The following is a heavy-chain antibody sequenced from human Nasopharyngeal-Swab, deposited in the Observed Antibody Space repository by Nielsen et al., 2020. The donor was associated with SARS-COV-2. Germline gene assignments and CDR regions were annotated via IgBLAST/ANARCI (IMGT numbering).Heavy chain of an antibody. CDR2: FGDKDHNYAT. J-gene: IGHJ4*02. Sequence: EFPKNSCAAPGFILRASAIHRVRQASRKGPEGVGPFGDKDHNYATTYGASVQGRFTISRDDSKNTAFLQMDSLKTEDTALYYCTTDFYFDYWGQGTLVTVSS. V-gene: IGHV3-73*01. CDR3: TTDFYFDY. CDR1: GFILRASA.